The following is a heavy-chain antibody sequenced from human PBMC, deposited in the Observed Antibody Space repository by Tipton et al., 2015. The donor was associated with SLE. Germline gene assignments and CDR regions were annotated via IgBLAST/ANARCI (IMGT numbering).Heavy chain of an antibody. D-gene: IGHD6-13*01. CDR3: ATGSGRYLVDQ. CDR1: GGSISNFY. CDR2: IYTTGST. V-gene: IGHV4-4*07. Sequence: TLSLTCTVSGGSISNFYWSWIRQSAGRGLEWIGRIYTTGSTNYNPPLKSRVTMSLDTSKKQFFLNLRSVTAADTAVYYCATGSGRYLVDQWGQGTLVSVSS. J-gene: IGHJ4*02.